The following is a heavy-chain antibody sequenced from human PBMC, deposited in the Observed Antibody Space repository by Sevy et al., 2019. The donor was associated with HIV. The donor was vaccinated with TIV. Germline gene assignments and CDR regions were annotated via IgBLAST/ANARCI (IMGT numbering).Heavy chain of an antibody. CDR3: ATDGATSLNSAYFSDY. Sequence: GGSLRLSCAASGFTFNHYSLHWLRQAPGKGLEWVAFVSYDGWAKYYADSVKGRFTIFRDNSKKTISLQMDNLRPEDTALYYCATDGATSLNSAYFSDYWGRGTLVTVSS. D-gene: IGHD5-12*01. V-gene: IGHV3-30*04. J-gene: IGHJ4*02. CDR2: VSYDGWAK. CDR1: GFTFNHYS.